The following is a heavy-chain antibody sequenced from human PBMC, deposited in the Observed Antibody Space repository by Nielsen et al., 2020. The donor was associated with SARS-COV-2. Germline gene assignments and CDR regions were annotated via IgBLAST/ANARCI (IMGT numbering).Heavy chain of an antibody. CDR2: ISGSGGST. D-gene: IGHD3-9*01. Sequence: GESLKISCAASGFTFSSYSMSWVRQDPGKGLEWVSAISGSGGSTYYDDSVKGRFTISRDNSKNTLYLQMNSLRAEDTAVYYCAKPKGVLRYFDYDYWGHGTLFTFSS. V-gene: IGHV3-23*01. CDR3: AKPKGVLRYFDYDY. J-gene: IGHJ4*01. CDR1: GFTFSSYS.